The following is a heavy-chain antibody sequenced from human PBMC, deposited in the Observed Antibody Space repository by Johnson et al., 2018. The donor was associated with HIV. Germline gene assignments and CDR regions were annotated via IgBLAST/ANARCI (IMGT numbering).Heavy chain of an antibody. CDR3: ARDSTPWGGDYVDYAFDI. CDR2: ISSSGSTI. Sequence: VQLLESGGGFVKPGGSLRLSCAASGFSFSDYYMSWIRQAPGKWLESVSYISSSGSTIYYADSVKARFTISRYNAKKSLYLQMNSLRAEDTAVYYCARDSTPWGGDYVDYAFDIWGQGTMVTVSS. D-gene: IGHD4-17*01. V-gene: IGHV3-11*04. J-gene: IGHJ3*02. CDR1: GFSFSDYY.